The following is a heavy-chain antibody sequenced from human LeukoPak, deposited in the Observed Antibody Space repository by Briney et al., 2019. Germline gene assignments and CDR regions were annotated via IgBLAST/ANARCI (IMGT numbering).Heavy chain of an antibody. V-gene: IGHV4-59*01. CDR2: IYYSGST. J-gene: IGHJ6*02. D-gene: IGHD3-22*01. CDR3: ARDRRYYDTSGTVYYDAMDV. CDR1: GGSMSGYY. Sequence: SETLTLTCTVSGGSMSGYYWSWIRQPPGKGLEWIGYIYYSGSTNYNPSLKSRVTISVDTSKNHFSLRLSSVTAADTAVYYCARDRRYYDTSGTVYYDAMDVWGQGTTVTVSS.